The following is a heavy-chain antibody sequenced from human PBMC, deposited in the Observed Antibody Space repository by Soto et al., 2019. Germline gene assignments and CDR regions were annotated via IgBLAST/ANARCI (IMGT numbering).Heavy chain of an antibody. J-gene: IGHJ4*02. D-gene: IGHD3-22*01. CDR3: AKAEYYYSSGPFDY. CDR1: GFTFSSYG. V-gene: IGHV3-30*18. Sequence: QVQLVESGGGVVQPGRSLRLSCAASGFTFSSYGMHWVRQAPGKGLEWVAVISYDGSNKYYADSVQGRFTSSRDNSKNTLYLQMNSLRAEDTAVYYCAKAEYYYSSGPFDYWGQGTLVTVSS. CDR2: ISYDGSNK.